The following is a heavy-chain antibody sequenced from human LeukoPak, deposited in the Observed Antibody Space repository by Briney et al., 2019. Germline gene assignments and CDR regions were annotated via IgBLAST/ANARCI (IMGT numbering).Heavy chain of an antibody. J-gene: IGHJ4*02. CDR2: ISDTGRDI. D-gene: IGHD5-12*01. Sequence: GGSLRLSCAGSGFAFESFTMTWVRQAPGKGLQWVSLISDTGRDINYADSVRGRFTISRDNTKNSLFLQMDSLRVEDTAIYYCAKGLFSAYDKYLDSWGQGTLVTVSS. V-gene: IGHV3-21*04. CDR1: GFAFESFT. CDR3: AKGLFSAYDKYLDS.